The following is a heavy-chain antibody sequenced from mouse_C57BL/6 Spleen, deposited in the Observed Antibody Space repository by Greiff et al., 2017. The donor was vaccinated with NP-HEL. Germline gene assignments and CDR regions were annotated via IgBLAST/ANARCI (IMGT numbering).Heavy chain of an antibody. CDR1: GYTFTSYW. D-gene: IGHD2-5*01. CDR3: ARSGNPYSNYVGYYAMDY. CDR2: IHPNSGST. V-gene: IGHV1-64*01. J-gene: IGHJ4*01. Sequence: QVQLQQPGAELVKPGASVKLSCKASGYTFTSYWMHWVKQRPGQGLEWIGMIHPNSGSTNYNEKFKSKATLTVDKSSSTAYMQLSSLTSEDSAVYYCARSGNPYSNYVGYYAMDYWGQGTSVTVSS.